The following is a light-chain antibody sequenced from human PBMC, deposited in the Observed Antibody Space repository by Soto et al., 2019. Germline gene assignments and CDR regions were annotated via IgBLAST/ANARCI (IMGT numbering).Light chain of an antibody. J-gene: IGLJ1*01. CDR3: SSYTSTSMFYV. CDR1: SSDVGTYNY. CDR2: EVT. Sequence: QSALTQPASVSGSPGQSITISCTGTSSDVGTYNYVSWYQQHPGKAPKLMISEVTNRPSGVSNRFSGSKSGNTASLTISGLQADDEADYYCSSYTSTSMFYVFGAGTKVTVL. V-gene: IGLV2-14*01.